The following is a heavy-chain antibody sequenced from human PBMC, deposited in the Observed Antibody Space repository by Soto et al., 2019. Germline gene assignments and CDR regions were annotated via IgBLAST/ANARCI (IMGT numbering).Heavy chain of an antibody. V-gene: IGHV3-33*01. D-gene: IGHD2-2*03. Sequence: PGWSLRLSCAASGFTFSSYGMHWVRQAPGKGLEWGAVIWYDGSNKYYADSVKVRFTISRDNSKNTLYLQMNSLRAEDTAVYYCARDFLDIVVVPAAMYYYYYMDVWGKGTTVTVSS. CDR3: ARDFLDIVVVPAAMYYYYYMDV. CDR2: IWYDGSNK. CDR1: GFTFSSYG. J-gene: IGHJ6*03.